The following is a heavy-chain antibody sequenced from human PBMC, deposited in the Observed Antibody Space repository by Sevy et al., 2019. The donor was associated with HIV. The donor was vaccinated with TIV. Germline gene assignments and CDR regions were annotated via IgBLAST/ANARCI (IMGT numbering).Heavy chain of an antibody. V-gene: IGHV3-48*01. CDR3: ARDDHWAFDY. J-gene: IGHJ4*02. Sequence: GGSLRLSCAASGFTFTHAWMNWVRQAPGKGLEWVSYISSSSGTIRYADSVKGRLTISRDNAKNSLFLQMNSLRAEDTAVYYCARDDHWAFDYWGQGALVTVSS. CDR2: ISSSSGTI. CDR1: GFTFTHAW. D-gene: IGHD7-27*01.